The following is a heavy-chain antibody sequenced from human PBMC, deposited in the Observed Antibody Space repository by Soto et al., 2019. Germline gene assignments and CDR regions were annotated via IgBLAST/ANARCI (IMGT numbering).Heavy chain of an antibody. J-gene: IGHJ6*02. V-gene: IGHV1-69*01. D-gene: IGHD3-10*01. Sequence: QVQLVQSGAEVKKPGSSVKVSCKTSGVSFNNNGIGWVRQAPGHGLEWMGGVSPPFRTSNYARKFQGRISINADASTGTVNMELSSLTSEETAQYYCARVLYYGSGSYSPYGMDVWGQGTTVTVSS. CDR2: VSPPFRTS. CDR3: ARVLYYGSGSYSPYGMDV. CDR1: GVSFNNNG.